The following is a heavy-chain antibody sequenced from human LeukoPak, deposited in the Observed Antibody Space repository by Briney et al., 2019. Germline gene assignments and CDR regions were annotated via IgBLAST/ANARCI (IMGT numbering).Heavy chain of an antibody. CDR3: AKMTDARGRYGSGSH. CDR2: ITDSGVST. D-gene: IGHD3-10*01. V-gene: IGHV3-23*01. J-gene: IGHJ4*01. Sequence: PGGSLRLSCAASGFTSSNFAMSWVRQAPGKGLEWVSSITDSGVSTFYADSLSCRFTISRDNSKNTLYLQMKNLRAADTATYYCAKMTDARGRYGSGSHWGQGTLVAVSS. CDR1: GFTSSNFA.